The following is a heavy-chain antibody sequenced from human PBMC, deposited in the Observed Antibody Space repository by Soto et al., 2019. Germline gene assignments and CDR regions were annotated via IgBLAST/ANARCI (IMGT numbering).Heavy chain of an antibody. Sequence: SVKVSCKASGGTFSSYTISWVRQAPGQGLEWMGRIIPILGIANYAQKFQGRVTITADKSTSTAYMELSSLSSVTAADTAVYYCARSRTTVVTLDYWGQGTLVTVSS. CDR3: ARSRTTVVTLDY. V-gene: IGHV1-69*02. CDR1: GGTFSSYT. CDR2: IIPILGIA. J-gene: IGHJ4*02. D-gene: IGHD4-17*01.